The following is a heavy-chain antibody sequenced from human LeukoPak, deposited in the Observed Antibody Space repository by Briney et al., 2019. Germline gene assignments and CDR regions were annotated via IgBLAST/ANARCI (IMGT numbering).Heavy chain of an antibody. V-gene: IGHV4-34*01. CDR2: INHSGST. D-gene: IGHD3-3*01. CDR3: ARTYYDFWSGYLVVFDI. CDR1: GGSFSGYY. J-gene: IGHJ3*02. Sequence: SETLSLTCAVYGGSFSGYYWSWIRQPPGKGLEWIGEINHSGSTNYNPSLKSRVTISVDTSKNQFSLKLSSVTAADTAVYYCARTYYDFWSGYLVVFDIWGQGQWSPSLQ.